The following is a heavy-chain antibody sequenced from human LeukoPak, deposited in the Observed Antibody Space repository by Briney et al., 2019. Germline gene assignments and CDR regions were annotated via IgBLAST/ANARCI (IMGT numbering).Heavy chain of an antibody. D-gene: IGHD2-15*01. CDR3: ARASQLFYFDY. J-gene: IGHJ4*02. CDR2: IYNSGST. CDR1: DGSISSYY. V-gene: IGHV4-59*12. Sequence: SETLSLTCTVSDGSISSYYWSWIRQPPGKGLEWIAYIYNSGSTDYNPSLKSRVTISVDTSKKQFSLKLSAVTAADTAVYYCARASQLFYFDYWGQGTLVTVSS.